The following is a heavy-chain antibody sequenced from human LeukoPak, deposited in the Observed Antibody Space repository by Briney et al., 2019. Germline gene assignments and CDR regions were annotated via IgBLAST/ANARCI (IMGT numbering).Heavy chain of an antibody. Sequence: GASVKVSCKASGYTFTRYGISWVRQAPGHGLEWMGWISASNGNTNYAQKFQGRVTMTRDTSTSTVYMELSSLRSEDTAVYYCARDQGAVAGTGDLDYWGQGTLVTVSS. CDR3: ARDQGAVAGTGDLDY. V-gene: IGHV1-18*01. D-gene: IGHD6-19*01. CDR1: GYTFTRYG. J-gene: IGHJ4*02. CDR2: ISASNGNT.